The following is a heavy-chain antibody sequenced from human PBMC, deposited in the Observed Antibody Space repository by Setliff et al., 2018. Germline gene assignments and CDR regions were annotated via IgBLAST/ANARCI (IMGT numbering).Heavy chain of an antibody. J-gene: IGHJ5*02. D-gene: IGHD6-25*01. V-gene: IGHV3-23*05. CDR3: VPGRGS. CDR1: GFTFTSFT. CDR2: MYSAGTT. Sequence: PGGSLRLSCAASGFTFTSFTMSWVRQAPGQGLEWVSSMYSAGTTHYADSVKGRFTVSKDNAQKTLYLHMNNLRADDTAVFYCVPGRGSWGQGALVTVSS.